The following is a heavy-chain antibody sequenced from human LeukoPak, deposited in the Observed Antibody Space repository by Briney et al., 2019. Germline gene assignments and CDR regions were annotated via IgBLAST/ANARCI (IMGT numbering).Heavy chain of an antibody. D-gene: IGHD3-22*01. CDR1: GYTFTSYD. V-gene: IGHV1-8*01. CDR2: MNPNSGNT. Sequence: ASVKVSCKASGYTFTSYDINWVRQATGQGLEWMGWMNPNSGNTGYAQKFQGRVTMTRNTSISTAYMELSSLRSEDTAVYYCARAYDSSGYAPNDAFDTWGQGTMVTVSS. CDR3: ARAYDSSGYAPNDAFDT. J-gene: IGHJ3*02.